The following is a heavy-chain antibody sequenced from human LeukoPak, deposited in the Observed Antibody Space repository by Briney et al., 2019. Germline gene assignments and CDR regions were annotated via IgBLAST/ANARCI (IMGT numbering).Heavy chain of an antibody. CDR3: AREGCSSASCYSAY. Sequence: GGSLRLSCAASGFTFDGYGMSWVRQAPGKGLEWVSGINWNGGSTGYADSVKGRFTISRDNAKNSLYLQMNSLRAEDTALYYCAREGCSSASCYSAYWGQGTLVTVSS. J-gene: IGHJ4*02. D-gene: IGHD2-2*01. CDR2: INWNGGST. V-gene: IGHV3-20*04. CDR1: GFTFDGYG.